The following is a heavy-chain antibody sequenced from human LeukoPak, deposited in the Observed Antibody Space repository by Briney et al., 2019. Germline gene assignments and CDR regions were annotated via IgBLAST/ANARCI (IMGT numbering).Heavy chain of an antibody. V-gene: IGHV1-2*02. Sequence: ASVKVSCKASGYTFTDYYRHLVRQAPGRALEWMGWINPNSGDTKYPQNFQDRVTMTRDTSTTTAYMDLTRLKSEDTAVYYCARSERRLDISHYYYPMDVWGQGTTVTVSS. D-gene: IGHD1-1*01. CDR1: GYTFTDYY. CDR3: ARSERRLDISHYYYPMDV. CDR2: INPNSGDT. J-gene: IGHJ6*02.